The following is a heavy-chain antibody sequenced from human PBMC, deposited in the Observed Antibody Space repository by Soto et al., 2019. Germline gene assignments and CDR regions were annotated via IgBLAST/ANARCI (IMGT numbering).Heavy chain of an antibody. CDR1: GFTFSTYA. J-gene: IGHJ4*02. D-gene: IGHD6-6*01. V-gene: IGHV3-23*01. CDR3: ARTYSSSPRAGFDY. CDR2: IAPNGAGT. Sequence: GGSLRLSCAASGFTFSTYAINWVRQTPGKGLEWVSGIAPNGAGTYADSVKGRFTLSRDNSKNMVYLQMNSLRAEDTAMYYCARTYSSSPRAGFDYWGQGTLVTVSS.